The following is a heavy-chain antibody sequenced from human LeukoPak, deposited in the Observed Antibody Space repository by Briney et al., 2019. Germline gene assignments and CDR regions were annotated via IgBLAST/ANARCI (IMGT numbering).Heavy chain of an antibody. CDR1: GYTFTSYD. CDR2: MNPNSGNT. V-gene: IGHV1-8*01. Sequence: ASVKVSCKASGYTFTSYDINWVRQATGQGLEWMGWMNPNSGNTGYAQKFQGRVTMTRNTSISTAYMELSSLRSEDTAVYYCASGRRIQPSSLGYWGQGTLVTVSS. CDR3: ASGRRIQPSSLGY. J-gene: IGHJ4*02. D-gene: IGHD5-18*01.